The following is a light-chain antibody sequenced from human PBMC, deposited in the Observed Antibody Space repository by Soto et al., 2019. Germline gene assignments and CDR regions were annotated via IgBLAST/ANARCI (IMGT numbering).Light chain of an antibody. CDR2: DVS. CDR3: SSYGASSTL. V-gene: IGLV2-14*03. CDR1: STDIGSYNY. J-gene: IGLJ2*01. Sequence: QSVLTQPASLSGSPGQSITISCTGTSTDIGSYNYVSWYQQHPGKAPKLMIFDVSYRPSGLSDRFSGSKSGNTASLTISGLQPEDEADYYCSSYGASSTLFGGGTKVTVL.